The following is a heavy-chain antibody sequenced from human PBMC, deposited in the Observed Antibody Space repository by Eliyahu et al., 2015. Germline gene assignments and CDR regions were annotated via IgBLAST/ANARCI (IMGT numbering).Heavy chain of an antibody. CDR3: ARWGRGPAATPDAFDI. CDR1: GXSISSSSYY. V-gene: IGHV4-39*01. Sequence: QLQLQXSGPGLVKPSETLSLTCTVSGXSISSSSYYWGWXRQPPGKGLEWIGSIYYSGSTYYNPSLKSRVXISVDTSKNQFSLKLSSVTAADTAVYYCARWGRGPAATPDAFDIWGQGTMVTVSS. J-gene: IGHJ3*02. CDR2: IYYSGST. D-gene: IGHD2-2*02.